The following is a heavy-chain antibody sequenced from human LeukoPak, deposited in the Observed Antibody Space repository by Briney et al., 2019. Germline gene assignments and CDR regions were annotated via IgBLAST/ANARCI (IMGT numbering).Heavy chain of an antibody. Sequence: GGSLRLSCAASGFTFSSYAMSWVRQAPGKGLEWVSAISGSGGSTYYADSVKGRFTISRDNSENTLYLQMNSLRAEDTAVYYCAKDSGHDSSGWYKPFWYFDYWGQGTLVTVSS. CDR3: AKDSGHDSSGWYKPFWYFDY. CDR2: ISGSGGST. J-gene: IGHJ4*02. V-gene: IGHV3-23*01. D-gene: IGHD6-19*01. CDR1: GFTFSSYA.